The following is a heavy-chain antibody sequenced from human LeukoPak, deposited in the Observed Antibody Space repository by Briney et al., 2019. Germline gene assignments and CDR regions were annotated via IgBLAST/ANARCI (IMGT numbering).Heavy chain of an antibody. J-gene: IGHJ4*02. D-gene: IGHD3-22*01. Sequence: GGSLRLSCAASGFTFDDYGMSWVRPAPGKGLEWVSGINWNGGSTGYADSVKGRFTSSRDNAKNSLYLQMNSLRAEDTALYYCARDLGYDSSGFYDYWGQGTLVTVSS. V-gene: IGHV3-20*04. CDR3: ARDLGYDSSGFYDY. CDR2: INWNGGST. CDR1: GFTFDDYG.